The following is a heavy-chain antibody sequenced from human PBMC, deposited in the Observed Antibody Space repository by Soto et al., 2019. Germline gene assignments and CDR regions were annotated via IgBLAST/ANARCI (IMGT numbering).Heavy chain of an antibody. V-gene: IGHV1-2*02. CDR2: IGPESGAT. CDR1: GYTFTGHY. D-gene: IGHD3-3*02. Sequence: ASVKVSCKTSGYTFTGHYIHWVRQAPQQGPEWMGEIGPESGATRYAQKFRGRVTMTMDTSITTVYMELKSLSPDDTAVYYCGRGRSGQIVIFYWGQGNPVTVSS. CDR3: GRGRSGQIVIFY. J-gene: IGHJ4*02.